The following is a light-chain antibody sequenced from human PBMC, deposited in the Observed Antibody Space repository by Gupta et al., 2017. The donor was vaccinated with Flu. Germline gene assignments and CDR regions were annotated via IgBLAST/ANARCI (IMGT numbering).Light chain of an antibody. V-gene: IGLV2-11*03. J-gene: IGLJ3*02. CDR2: DVT. CDR3: CSYATTYTWV. Sequence: SVPISCTVTFSDVGAYNYVSWFQQHPGKAPKLMISDVTKRPSGVPERFSGSKSGNTASLTISGLQAVDEADYYCCSYATTYTWVFGGGTKLTVL. CDR1: FSDVGAYNY.